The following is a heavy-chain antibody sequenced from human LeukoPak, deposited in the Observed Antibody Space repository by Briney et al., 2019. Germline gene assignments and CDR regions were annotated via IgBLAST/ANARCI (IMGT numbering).Heavy chain of an antibody. D-gene: IGHD2-2*02. Sequence: ASVKVSCKASGYTFTSYYMHWVRQAPGKGLEWMGGFDPEDGETIYAQKFQGRVTMTEDTSTDTAHMELSSLRSEDTAVYYCATAQVVPAAISNWFDPWGQGTLVTVSS. CDR1: GYTFTSYY. CDR2: FDPEDGET. J-gene: IGHJ5*02. CDR3: ATAQVVPAAISNWFDP. V-gene: IGHV1-24*01.